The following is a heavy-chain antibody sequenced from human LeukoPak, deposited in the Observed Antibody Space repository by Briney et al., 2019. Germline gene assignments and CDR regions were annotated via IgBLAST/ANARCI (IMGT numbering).Heavy chain of an antibody. CDR3: AREQDLDY. V-gene: IGHV3-48*01. CDR2: ISSSSSTI. Sequence: GGSLRLSCAASGFTFSSYSMNWVRQAPGKGLEWVSYISSSSSTIYYADSVKGRFTISRDNAKNSLYLQMNSLRAEDTAVYYFAREQDLDYWGQGTLVTVSS. J-gene: IGHJ4*02. CDR1: GFTFSSYS.